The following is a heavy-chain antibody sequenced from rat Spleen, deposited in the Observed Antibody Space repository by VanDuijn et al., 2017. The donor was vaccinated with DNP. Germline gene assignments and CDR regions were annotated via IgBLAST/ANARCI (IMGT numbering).Heavy chain of an antibody. CDR3: VRERYGVDY. CDR1: GFNFNDYW. CDR2: INKDSRTK. J-gene: IGHJ2*01. Sequence: EVKLVVSGGGLVQPGRSLKLSCAASGFNFNDYWMGWVRQAPGKGLEWIGEINKDSRTKKYSPFLKDKFTISRDNAQNTLYLQMSNLGSEDTATYYCVRERYGVDYWGQGVMVTVSS. D-gene: IGHD1-7*01. V-gene: IGHV4-2*01.